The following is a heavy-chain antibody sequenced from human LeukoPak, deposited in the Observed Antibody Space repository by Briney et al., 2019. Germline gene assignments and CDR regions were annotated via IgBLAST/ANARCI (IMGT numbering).Heavy chain of an antibody. D-gene: IGHD5-12*01. CDR2: IKQDGSEK. CDR3: ARDIPPQYSGYDDAFDI. V-gene: IGHV3-7*03. Sequence: GGSLRLSCAASGFTFSSYGMHWVRQAPGKGLEWVANIKQDGSEKYYVDSVKGRFTISRDNAKNSLYLQMNSLRAEDTAVYYCARDIPPQYSGYDDAFDIWGQGTMVTVSS. J-gene: IGHJ3*02. CDR1: GFTFSSYG.